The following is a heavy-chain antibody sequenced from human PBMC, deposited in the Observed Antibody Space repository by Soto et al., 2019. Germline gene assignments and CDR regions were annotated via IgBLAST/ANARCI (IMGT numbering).Heavy chain of an antibody. V-gene: IGHV3-23*01. CDR1: GFTFSTHD. CDR3: AKGLDTGWSFFDH. Sequence: QLLESGGGLVQPGGSLRVSCAASGFTFSTHDMSWVRQAPGKGLEWVSTMSTSGGTYYADSVKGRFTISRDNSKKTLYLQMNSLRAEDTAVYYCAKGLDTGWSFFDHWGQGTLVTVSS. D-gene: IGHD6-19*01. CDR2: MSTSGGT. J-gene: IGHJ4*02.